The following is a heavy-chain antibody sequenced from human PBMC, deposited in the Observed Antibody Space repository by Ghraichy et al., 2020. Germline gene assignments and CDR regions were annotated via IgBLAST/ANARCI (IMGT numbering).Heavy chain of an antibody. V-gene: IGHV4-4*07. CDR3: ARDKGTDRSYYDFWSGYYYYGMDV. CDR2: IYTSGST. Sequence: SQTLSLPCTVSGGSISSYYWSWIRQPAGKGLEWIGRIYTSGSTNYNPSLKSRVTMSVDTSKNQFSLKLSSVTAADPAVYYCARDKGTDRSYYDFWSGYYYYGMDVWGQGTTVTVSS. D-gene: IGHD3-3*01. J-gene: IGHJ6*02. CDR1: GGSISSYY.